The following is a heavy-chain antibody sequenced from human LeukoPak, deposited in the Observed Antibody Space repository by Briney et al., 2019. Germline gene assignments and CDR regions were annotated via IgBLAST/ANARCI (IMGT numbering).Heavy chain of an antibody. D-gene: IGHD6-13*01. CDR1: GGSFSGYY. CDR2: INHSGST. CDR3: ARHHSSSWYLKAFDI. Sequence: SETLSLTCAVYGGSFSGYYWSWIRQPPGKGLEWIGEINHSGSTNYNPSLKSRVTISVDTSKNQFSLKLSSVTAADTAVYYCARHHSSSWYLKAFDIWGQGTMVTVSP. J-gene: IGHJ3*02. V-gene: IGHV4-34*01.